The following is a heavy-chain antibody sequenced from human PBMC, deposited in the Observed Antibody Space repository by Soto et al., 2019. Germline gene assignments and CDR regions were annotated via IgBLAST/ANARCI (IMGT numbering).Heavy chain of an antibody. CDR1: GYTFTSYG. D-gene: IGHD6-13*01. CDR3: AREVWIAAAGNYRDGMDV. CDR2: ISAYNVNT. J-gene: IGHJ6*02. V-gene: IGHV1-18*01. Sequence: QVQLVQSGAEVKKPGASVKVSCKASGYTFTSYGISWVRQAPGQGLEWMGWISAYNVNTNYAQKLQGRVTMTTDTSTSTAYMELRSLRSDDTAVYYCAREVWIAAAGNYRDGMDVWGQGTTVTVSS.